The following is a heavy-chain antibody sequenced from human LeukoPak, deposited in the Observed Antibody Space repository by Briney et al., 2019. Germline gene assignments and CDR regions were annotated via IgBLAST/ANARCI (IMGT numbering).Heavy chain of an antibody. V-gene: IGHV3-66*04. CDR2: MYSGGST. CDR1: GFTVSSYY. CDR3: ARPYSNHLFGMDV. D-gene: IGHD4-11*01. Sequence: GGSLRLSCAASGFTVSSYYMTWVRQAPGKGLEWVSVMYSGGSTYYADSVKGRVAISRDNSQNTVFLQMNSVRVEDTAVYYCARPYSNHLFGMDVWGQGTAVTVSS. J-gene: IGHJ6*02.